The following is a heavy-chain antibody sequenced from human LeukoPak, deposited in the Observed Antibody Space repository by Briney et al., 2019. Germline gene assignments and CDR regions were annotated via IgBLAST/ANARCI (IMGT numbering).Heavy chain of an antibody. Sequence: SETLSLTCSVSGGSISSYYWSWLRQPPGKGLEWIGYIYYSGSTNYNPSLKSRVTISVDTSKNQFSLKLSSVTAADTAVYYCAGDRGYDILTGYPNAFDIWGQGTMVAVSS. CDR2: IYYSGST. J-gene: IGHJ3*02. CDR3: AGDRGYDILTGYPNAFDI. V-gene: IGHV4-59*08. D-gene: IGHD3-9*01. CDR1: GGSISSYY.